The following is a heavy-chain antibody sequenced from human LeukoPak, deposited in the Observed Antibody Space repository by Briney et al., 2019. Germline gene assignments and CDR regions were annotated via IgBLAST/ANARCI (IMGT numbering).Heavy chain of an antibody. CDR3: AREDDWNQLFDY. V-gene: IGHV4-59*01. Sequence: SETLSLTCTVSGGSISSYYWSWIRQPPGKGLEWTGYIYYSGSTNYNPSLKSRVTISVDTSKNQFSLKLSSVTAADTAVYYCAREDDWNQLFDYWGQGTLVTVSS. D-gene: IGHD1-1*01. CDR1: GGSISSYY. J-gene: IGHJ4*02. CDR2: IYYSGST.